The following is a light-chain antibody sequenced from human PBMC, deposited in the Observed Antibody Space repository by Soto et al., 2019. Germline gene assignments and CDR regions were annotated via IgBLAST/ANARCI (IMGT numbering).Light chain of an antibody. Sequence: DIQMTQSPSSLSASVGDRVTITCRASQGISKNLAWYQQKPGKAPKLLIFAASTLQSGVPSRFGGSGSGTEFTLIISSLQPEDVATYYCQKYDSAPRTFGQGIKVEIK. J-gene: IGKJ1*01. CDR3: QKYDSAPRT. CDR1: QGISKN. V-gene: IGKV1-27*01. CDR2: AAS.